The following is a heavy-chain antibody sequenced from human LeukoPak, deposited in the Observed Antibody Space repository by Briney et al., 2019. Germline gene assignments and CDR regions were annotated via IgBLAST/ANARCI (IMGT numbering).Heavy chain of an antibody. J-gene: IGHJ4*02. CDR3: AREEDIGFDY. CDR2: ISYDGSDK. Sequence: GRSLRLSCAASGFTFSSYAMHWVRQAPGKGLEWVAVISYDGSDKYYADSVKGRFTISRDNSKNTLYLQMNSLRAEDTAVYYCAREEDIGFDYWGQGTLVTVSS. D-gene: IGHD5-12*01. V-gene: IGHV3-30-3*01. CDR1: GFTFSSYA.